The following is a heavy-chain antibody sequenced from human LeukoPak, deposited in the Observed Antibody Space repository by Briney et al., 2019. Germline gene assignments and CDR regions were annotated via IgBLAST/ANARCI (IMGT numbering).Heavy chain of an antibody. D-gene: IGHD1-26*01. J-gene: IGHJ2*01. Sequence: ASVKVSCTASGYTFTRYAISWVRQAPAQGLEWMGWISTYTDNTNYAQKVQGRVTMTTDTSTSTAYMELRSLRSDNTAVYYCARGTAGAAHFDLWGRGTLVTVSS. V-gene: IGHV1-18*01. CDR1: GYTFTRYA. CDR2: ISTYTDNT. CDR3: ARGTAGAAHFDL.